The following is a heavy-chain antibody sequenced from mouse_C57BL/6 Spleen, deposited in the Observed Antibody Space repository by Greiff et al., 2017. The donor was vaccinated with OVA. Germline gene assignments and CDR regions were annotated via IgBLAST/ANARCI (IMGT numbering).Heavy chain of an antibody. CDR3: TTYGIHYAMDY. J-gene: IGHJ4*01. V-gene: IGHV14-4*01. CDR2: IDPGNGDT. D-gene: IGHD1-1*01. Sequence: VQLQQSGAELVRPGASVKLSCTASGFNIKDDYMNWVKQRPEQGLEWIGWIDPGNGDTEYASKFKGKATIPADTSSTTAYLQLSSLTSEDTAVYYCTTYGIHYAMDYWGQGTSVTVSS. CDR1: GFNIKDDY.